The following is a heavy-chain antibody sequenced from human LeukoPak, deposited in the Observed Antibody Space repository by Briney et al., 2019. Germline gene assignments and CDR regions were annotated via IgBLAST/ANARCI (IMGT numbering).Heavy chain of an antibody. CDR1: GGSISSGGYS. CDR3: ASEDMDTATLLL. Sequence: SETLSLTCAVSGGSISSGGYSWSWIRQPPGKGLEWIGYIYYSGSTSYNPSLKSRVTISIDTSKNQFSLKLSSVTAADTAVYYCASEDMDTATLLLWGQGTLVTVSS. V-gene: IGHV4-61*08. D-gene: IGHD5-18*01. J-gene: IGHJ4*02. CDR2: IYYSGST.